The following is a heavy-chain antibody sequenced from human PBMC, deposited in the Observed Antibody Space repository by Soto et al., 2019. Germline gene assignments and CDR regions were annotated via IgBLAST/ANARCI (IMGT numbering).Heavy chain of an antibody. CDR1: GGTFSSYA. D-gene: IGHD3-3*01. J-gene: IGHJ6*02. CDR2: IIPIFGTA. Sequence: SVKVSCKASGGTFSSYAISWVRQAPGQGLEWMGGIIPIFGTANYAQKFQGRVTITADESTSTAYMELSSLRSEDTAVYYCARDIFRDDFWSGSTQYYYYGMDVWGQGTTVTVSS. V-gene: IGHV1-69*13. CDR3: ARDIFRDDFWSGSTQYYYYGMDV.